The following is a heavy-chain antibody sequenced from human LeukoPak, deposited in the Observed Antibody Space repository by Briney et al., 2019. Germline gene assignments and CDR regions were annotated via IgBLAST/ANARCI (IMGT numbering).Heavy chain of an antibody. V-gene: IGHV4-39*01. Sequence: KASETLSLTCTVSGGSISSSRYYWGWIRQPPGKGLEWIGSIYYSGSTYNNPSLKSRVTISVDTSKNQFSLKLTSVTAAYTAVYFCVRSGLVGGPFDYWGQGTLVTVSS. CDR3: VRSGLVGGPFDY. D-gene: IGHD1-26*01. J-gene: IGHJ4*02. CDR1: GGSISSSRYY. CDR2: IYYSGST.